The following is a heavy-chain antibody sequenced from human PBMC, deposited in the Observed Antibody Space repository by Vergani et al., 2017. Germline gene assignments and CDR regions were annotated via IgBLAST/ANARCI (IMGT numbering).Heavy chain of an antibody. CDR1: GFTFSSYG. Sequence: QVQLVESGGGVVQPGRSLRLSCAASGFTFSSYGMHWVRQAPGKGLEWVAVISYDGSNKYYANSVKGRFTISRDNSKNTLYLQMNSLRAEDTAVYHCAKSIWRIQLWLDYWGQGTLVTVSS. CDR2: ISYDGSNK. V-gene: IGHV3-30*18. J-gene: IGHJ4*02. CDR3: AKSIWRIQLWLDY. D-gene: IGHD5-18*01.